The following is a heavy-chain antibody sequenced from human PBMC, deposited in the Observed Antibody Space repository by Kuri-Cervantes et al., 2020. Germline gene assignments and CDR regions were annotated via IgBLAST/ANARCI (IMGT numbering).Heavy chain of an antibody. Sequence: ASVKVSCKASGYTFISYGISWVRQAPGQGLEWMGWITVYNGKTKYVQKSQDRVTMTTDTSTSTAYMELSSLRSEDTAVYYCAREGQLTTSYYYYYMDVWGKGTTVTVSS. J-gene: IGHJ6*03. CDR2: ITVYNGKT. V-gene: IGHV1-18*01. CDR1: GYTFISYG. CDR3: AREGQLTTSYYYYYMDV. D-gene: IGHD3-22*01.